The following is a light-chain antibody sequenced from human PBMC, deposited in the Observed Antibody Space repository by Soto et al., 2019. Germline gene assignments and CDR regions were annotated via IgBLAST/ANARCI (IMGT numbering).Light chain of an antibody. V-gene: IGKV3-15*01. J-gene: IGKJ1*01. CDR3: LQYYCWPKT. CDR2: GAS. Sequence: ERVMTQSPAALSVSLGERATLSCRASQSVDNKLAWYQFKPGQAPRLLIYGASTRAAGVPTRFSGSGSGTEFTLSIASLQSEDFAVYYCLQYYCWPKTFGKGTEVEIK. CDR1: QSVDNK.